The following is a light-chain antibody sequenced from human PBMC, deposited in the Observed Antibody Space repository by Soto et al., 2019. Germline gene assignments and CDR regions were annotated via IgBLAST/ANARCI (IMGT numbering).Light chain of an antibody. CDR1: QFMSVL. CDR3: QQYNSFPLT. Sequence: DNKMNQSPATLSAEKGDRFTITWLASQFMSVLLAWYQQKPGTAPKLLIYKASSLESGVPTRFSGSGSGTEFTLTISSLQPDDSATYYCQQYNSFPLTFGPGTKVDVK. CDR2: KAS. V-gene: IGKV1-5*03. J-gene: IGKJ3*01.